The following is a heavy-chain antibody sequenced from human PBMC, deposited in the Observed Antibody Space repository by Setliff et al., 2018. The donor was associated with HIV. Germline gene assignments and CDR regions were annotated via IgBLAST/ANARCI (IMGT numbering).Heavy chain of an antibody. Sequence: PSETLSLTCTVSGVSISSYYWSWIRQPPGKGLEWIGYISYTDSTAYNPSLKSRVSISIDTSKNQFSLKLTSVTAADTAVYYCVRPRGDYGDDGMFFDYWGQGTLVTVSS. CDR1: GVSISSYY. V-gene: IGHV4-59*08. CDR3: VRPRGDYGDDGMFFDY. J-gene: IGHJ4*02. CDR2: ISYTDST. D-gene: IGHD4-17*01.